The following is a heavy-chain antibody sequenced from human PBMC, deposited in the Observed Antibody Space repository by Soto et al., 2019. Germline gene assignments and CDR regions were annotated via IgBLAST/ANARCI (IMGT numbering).Heavy chain of an antibody. J-gene: IGHJ6*02. CDR1: GYTFTSYG. D-gene: IGHD3-3*01. V-gene: IGHV1-18*01. Sequence: ASVKVSCKASGYTFTSYGISWVRQAPGQGLEWMGWISAYNGNTSYAQKLQGRVTMTTDTSTSTAYMELRSLRSDDTAVYYCARATSGWPPYYGMDVWGQGTTVTVSS. CDR2: ISAYNGNT. CDR3: ARATSGWPPYYGMDV.